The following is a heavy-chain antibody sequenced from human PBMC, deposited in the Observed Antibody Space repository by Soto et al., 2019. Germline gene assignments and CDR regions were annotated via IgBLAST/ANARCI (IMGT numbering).Heavy chain of an antibody. CDR2: ISYSGST. J-gene: IGHJ4*02. Sequence: KPSETLSLTSTVSGGSMKSHYWTRLRQPPGKGLEWIGYISYSGSTYYNPSLKSRVTISADTSRNQFSLKLSSVIAADTAVYYCARADPDASVGYWGQGILVTVSS. V-gene: IGHV4-59*11. CDR1: GGSMKSHY. D-gene: IGHD3-16*01. CDR3: ARADPDASVGY.